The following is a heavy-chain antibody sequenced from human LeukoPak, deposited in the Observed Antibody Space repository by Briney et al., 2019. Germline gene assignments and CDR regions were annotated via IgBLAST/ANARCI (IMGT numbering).Heavy chain of an antibody. CDR3: ARAVGGDGSGSL. CDR1: GGSISSYY. CDR2: ISHSGST. Sequence: PSETLSLTCTVSGGSISSYYWSWIRQPPGKGLEWIGYISHSGSTNYNPSLKSRVTISIDTSKNQFSLRLSSVTAADTAVYYCARAVGGDGSGSLWGPGTLVTVSS. D-gene: IGHD3-10*01. J-gene: IGHJ4*02. V-gene: IGHV4-59*01.